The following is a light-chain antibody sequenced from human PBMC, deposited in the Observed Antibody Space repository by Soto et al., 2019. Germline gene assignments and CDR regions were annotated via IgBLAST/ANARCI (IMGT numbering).Light chain of an antibody. CDR2: GAS. V-gene: IGKV3-15*01. Sequence: EIVMTQSPATLSVSPGERATLSCRASQSVSSNLAWYQQKPGQAPRLLIYGASTRATGIPARFSGSGSGTEFTLTISSLQSEDFAAYYCQQSNNWPSFGQVT. CDR1: QSVSSN. J-gene: IGKJ5*01. CDR3: QQSNNWPS.